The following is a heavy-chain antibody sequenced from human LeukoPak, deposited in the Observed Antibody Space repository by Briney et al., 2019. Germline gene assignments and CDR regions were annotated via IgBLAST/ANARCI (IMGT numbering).Heavy chain of an antibody. J-gene: IGHJ3*02. CDR1: GDSVSSNSAA. Sequence: SQTLSLTCAISGDSVSSNSAAWNWIRQSPSRGLEWLGRTYYRSKWYNDYAVSVKSRITINPDTSKNQFSLQLNSVTPEDTAVYYCARKAGGAAAAGSRGAFDIWGQGTMVTVSS. V-gene: IGHV6-1*01. CDR2: TYYRSKWYN. CDR3: ARKAGGAAAAGSRGAFDI. D-gene: IGHD6-13*01.